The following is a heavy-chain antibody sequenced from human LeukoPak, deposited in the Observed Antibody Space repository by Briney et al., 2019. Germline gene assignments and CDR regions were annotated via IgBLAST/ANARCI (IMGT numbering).Heavy chain of an antibody. CDR2: IYYSGST. CDR1: GGSISSYY. D-gene: IGHD6-6*01. Sequence: PSETLSLTCTVSGGSISSYYWSWIRQPPGKGLERIGYIYYSGSTNYNPSLKSRVTISVDTSKNQFSLKLSSVTAADTAVYYCARMRTRSYYYYGMDVWGQGTTVTVSS. CDR3: ARMRTRSYYYYGMDV. J-gene: IGHJ6*02. V-gene: IGHV4-59*01.